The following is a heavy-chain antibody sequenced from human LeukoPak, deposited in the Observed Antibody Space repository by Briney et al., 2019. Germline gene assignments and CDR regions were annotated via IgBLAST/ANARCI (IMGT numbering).Heavy chain of an antibody. Sequence: ASVKVPCKASGYTFTGHYMHWGRQAPGQGLEWMGWINPNNGGTNYAQKFQGRVTMTRDTSISTAYMELSRLRSDDTAVYYCARGYALYSGRYIDFDYWGQGTLVTVSS. J-gene: IGHJ4*02. CDR2: INPNNGGT. D-gene: IGHD1-26*01. CDR3: ARGYALYSGRYIDFDY. V-gene: IGHV1-2*02. CDR1: GYTFTGHY.